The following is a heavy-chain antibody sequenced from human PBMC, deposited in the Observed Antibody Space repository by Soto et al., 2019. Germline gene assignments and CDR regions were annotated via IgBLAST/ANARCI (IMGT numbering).Heavy chain of an antibody. V-gene: IGHV3-11*01. D-gene: IGHD2-2*01. CDR1: GFTFSDYY. CDR3: ARDAVVVVVPAAMGTNWFDP. Sequence: GGSLRLSCAASGFTFSDYYMSWIRQAPGKGLEWVSYISSSGSTIYYADSVKGRFTISRDNAKNSLYLQMNSLRAEDTAVYYCARDAVVVVVPAAMGTNWFDPWGQGTLVTVSS. CDR2: ISSSGSTI. J-gene: IGHJ5*02.